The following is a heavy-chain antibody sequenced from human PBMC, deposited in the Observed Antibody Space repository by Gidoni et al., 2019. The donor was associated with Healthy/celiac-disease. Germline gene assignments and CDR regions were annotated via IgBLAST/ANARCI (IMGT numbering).Heavy chain of an antibody. J-gene: IGHJ1*01. V-gene: IGHV4-59*01. D-gene: IGHD1-26*01. CDR2: IYYSGST. CDR3: ARDDGGSYGYFQH. CDR1: GGSISSYY. Sequence: QVQLQESGPGLVKPSETLSLTCTVSGGSISSYYWSWIRQAPGKGLAWIGYIYYSGSTNYNPSLNSRVTISVDTSKNQFSLKLSSVTAADTAVYYCARDDGGSYGYFQHWGQGTLVTVSS.